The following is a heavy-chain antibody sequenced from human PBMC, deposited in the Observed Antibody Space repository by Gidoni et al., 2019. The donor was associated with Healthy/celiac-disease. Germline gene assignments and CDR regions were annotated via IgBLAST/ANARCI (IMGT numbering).Heavy chain of an antibody. Sequence: EVQLVESGGGLVQPGGSLRLSCAASGFTFSSYAMSWVRQAPGKGLEWVSAISGSGGSTYYADSVKGRFTISRDNSKNTLYLQMNSLRAEDTAVYYCAKPQGYSGSYYAPYYFDYWGQGTLVTVSS. D-gene: IGHD1-26*01. V-gene: IGHV3-23*04. CDR2: ISGSGGST. CDR1: GFTFSSYA. J-gene: IGHJ4*02. CDR3: AKPQGYSGSYYAPYYFDY.